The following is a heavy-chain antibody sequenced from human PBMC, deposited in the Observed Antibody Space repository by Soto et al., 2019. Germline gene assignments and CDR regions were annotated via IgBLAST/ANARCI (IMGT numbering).Heavy chain of an antibody. CDR2: ISYDGSNK. CDR3: ARRYCSGGSCYSSYYGMDV. Sequence: PGGSLRLSCAASGFTFSSYAMHWVRQAPGKGLEWVAVISYDGSNKYYADSVKGRFTISRDNSKNTLYLQMNSLRAEDTAVYYCARRYCSGGSCYSSYYGMDVWGQGTTVTVSS. D-gene: IGHD2-15*01. J-gene: IGHJ6*02. CDR1: GFTFSSYA. V-gene: IGHV3-30-3*01.